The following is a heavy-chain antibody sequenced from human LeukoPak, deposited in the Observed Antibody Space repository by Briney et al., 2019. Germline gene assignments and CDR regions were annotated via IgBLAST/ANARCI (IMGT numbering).Heavy chain of an antibody. Sequence: PGGSLRLSCAASGFTFSSFAMSWVRQAPGKGREWVSTISGGGDSTYYADSVKGRFTISRDNSKNTLYLQMNSLRAEDTAVYYCAKLHSGSYFGLDYWGQGTLVTVSS. D-gene: IGHD1-26*01. CDR1: GFTFSSFA. V-gene: IGHV3-23*01. J-gene: IGHJ4*02. CDR2: ISGGGDST. CDR3: AKLHSGSYFGLDY.